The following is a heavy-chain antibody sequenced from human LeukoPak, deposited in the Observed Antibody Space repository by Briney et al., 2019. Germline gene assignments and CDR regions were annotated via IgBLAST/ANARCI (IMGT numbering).Heavy chain of an antibody. Sequence: SETLSLTCTVSGASISSYYWRWIRQPPGKGLEWIWYMYYSGSTNYNPSLKSRVTISVDTSNNQFSLKLNSVTAADTAVYFCARELKVGNTGYYFDYWGQGTLVTVSS. J-gene: IGHJ4*02. CDR2: MYYSGST. V-gene: IGHV4-59*01. CDR1: GASISSYY. CDR3: ARELKVGNTGYYFDY. D-gene: IGHD2/OR15-2a*01.